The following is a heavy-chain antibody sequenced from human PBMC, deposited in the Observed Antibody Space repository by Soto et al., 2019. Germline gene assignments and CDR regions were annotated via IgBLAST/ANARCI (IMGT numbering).Heavy chain of an antibody. CDR1: SDSITNYY. V-gene: IGHV4-59*01. Sequence: VQLQESGPGLVKPSETLSLTCTVSSDSITNYYWTWVRQSPGKGLEWIGYVHDTGRSNYNPSLKXXVXIXXDTSKKQFSLKLNSVTAADTAVYYCARVGGTRGWYWGQGTLVTVSS. J-gene: IGHJ4*02. D-gene: IGHD2-15*01. CDR2: VHDTGRS. CDR3: ARVGGTRGWY.